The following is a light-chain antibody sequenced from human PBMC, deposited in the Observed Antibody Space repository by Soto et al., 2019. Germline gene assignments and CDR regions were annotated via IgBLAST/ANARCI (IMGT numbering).Light chain of an antibody. Sequence: EIMMTQSPATLSVSPGERVTLSCRASQSVSGNLAWYQQKRGQPPRLLIYETSTRATGIPARFSGSGSGTEYALTISSLLSEDFGTYYCQQFDEWPLTFGGGTKVEIK. CDR2: ETS. J-gene: IGKJ4*01. CDR3: QQFDEWPLT. V-gene: IGKV3-15*01. CDR1: QSVSGN.